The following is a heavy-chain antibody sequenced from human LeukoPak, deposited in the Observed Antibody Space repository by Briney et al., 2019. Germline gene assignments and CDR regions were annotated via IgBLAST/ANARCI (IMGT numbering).Heavy chain of an antibody. V-gene: IGHV3-21*01. CDR3: AKDRSVVIPIAVDY. CDR2: ISSSSSYI. CDR1: GFTFSSYS. Sequence: GGSLRLSCAASGFTFSSYSMNWVRQAPGKGLEWVSSISSSSSYIYYADSVKGRFTISRDNAKNSLYLQMNSLRAEDTAVYYCAKDRSVVIPIAVDYWGQGTLVTVSS. D-gene: IGHD2/OR15-2a*01. J-gene: IGHJ4*02.